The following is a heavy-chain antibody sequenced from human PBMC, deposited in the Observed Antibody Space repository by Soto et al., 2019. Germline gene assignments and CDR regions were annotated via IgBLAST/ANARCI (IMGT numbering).Heavy chain of an antibody. Sequence: EVQLVESGGGLVQPGGSLRLSCAASGFTVSSNYMSWVRQAPGKGLEWVSVIYGGGSTYYADSVKGRFTISRDNSKNTLYLQMNSLRAEDTAVYYCARDRIAVAGNPEYFQHWGQGTLVTVSS. V-gene: IGHV3-66*01. CDR2: IYGGGST. CDR1: GFTVSSNY. CDR3: ARDRIAVAGNPEYFQH. J-gene: IGHJ1*01. D-gene: IGHD6-19*01.